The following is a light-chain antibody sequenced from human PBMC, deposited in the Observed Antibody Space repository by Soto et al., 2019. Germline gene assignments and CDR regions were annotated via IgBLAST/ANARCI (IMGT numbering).Light chain of an antibody. V-gene: IGKV3-20*01. J-gene: IGKJ4*01. Sequence: EIVLTQSPGTLSLSPGERVTLSCRASQSVSSNYLARYQQKPGQAPRLLIYGASRRATGIPYRFSGSGSGTDFTLTISILDSEDFAVYYCQHYGSSPLTFGGGTKVEIK. CDR2: GAS. CDR3: QHYGSSPLT. CDR1: QSVSSNY.